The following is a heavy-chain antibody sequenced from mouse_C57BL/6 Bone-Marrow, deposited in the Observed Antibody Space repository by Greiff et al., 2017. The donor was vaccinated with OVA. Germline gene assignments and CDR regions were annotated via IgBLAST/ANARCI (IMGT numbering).Heavy chain of an antibody. D-gene: IGHD2-4*01. V-gene: IGHV1-76*01. Sequence: VQLQQSGAELVRPGASVKLSCKASGYTFTDYYINWVKQRPGQGLEWIARIYPGSGNTYYNEKFKGKATLTAEKSSSTAYMQLSSLTSEDSAVYFCARRDDYDGGAYFDYWGQGTTLTVSS. CDR2: IYPGSGNT. J-gene: IGHJ2*01. CDR1: GYTFTDYY. CDR3: ARRDDYDGGAYFDY.